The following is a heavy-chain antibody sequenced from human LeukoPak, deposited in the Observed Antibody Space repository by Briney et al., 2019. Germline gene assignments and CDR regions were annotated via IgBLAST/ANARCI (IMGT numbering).Heavy chain of an antibody. D-gene: IGHD3-10*01. Sequence: GASVKVSCKASGYTFTSYGISWVRQAPGQGLEWMGWINPNSGGTNYAQKFQGRVTMTRDMSTSTVYMELSSLRSEDTAVYYCARSSPGIWFDPWGQGTLVIVSS. J-gene: IGHJ5*02. V-gene: IGHV1-2*02. CDR1: GYTFTSYG. CDR2: INPNSGGT. CDR3: ARSSPGIWFDP.